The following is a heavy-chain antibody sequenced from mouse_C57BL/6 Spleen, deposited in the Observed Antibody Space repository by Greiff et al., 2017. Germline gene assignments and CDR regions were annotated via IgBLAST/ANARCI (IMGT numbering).Heavy chain of an antibody. J-gene: IGHJ3*01. Sequence: VKLQQSGPELVKPGASVKISCKASGYAFSSSWMNWVKQRPGKGLAWIGRIYPGDGDTNYNGKFKGKATLTADKYSSTAYMQLSSLAYEDSAVYFWARDYYGSSPWFAYWGQGTLVTVSA. CDR3: ARDYYGSSPWFAY. CDR1: GYAFSSSW. CDR2: IYPGDGDT. V-gene: IGHV1-82*01. D-gene: IGHD1-1*01.